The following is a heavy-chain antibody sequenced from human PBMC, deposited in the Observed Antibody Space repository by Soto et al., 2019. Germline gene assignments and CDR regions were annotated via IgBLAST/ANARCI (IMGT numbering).Heavy chain of an antibody. CDR2: IVVGSGNT. CDR3: AADLSCGGDCYSGDY. V-gene: IGHV1-58*01. J-gene: IGHJ4*02. CDR1: GFTFTSSA. D-gene: IGHD2-21*02. Sequence: VKVSCKASGFTFTSSAVQWVRQARGQRLEWIGWIVVGSGNTNYAQKFQERVTITRDMSTSTAYMELSSLRSEDTAVYYCAADLSCGGDCYSGDYWGQGTLVTVSS.